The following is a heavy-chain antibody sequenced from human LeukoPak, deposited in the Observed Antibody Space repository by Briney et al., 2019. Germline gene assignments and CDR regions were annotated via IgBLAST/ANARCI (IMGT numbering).Heavy chain of an antibody. Sequence: SETLSLTCTVSGGSISSGDYYWSWIRQPPGKGLEWIGEINHSGSTNYNPSLKSRVTISVDTSKNQFSLKLSSVTAADTAVYYCARAGVCSSTSCYKAYYYYYYMDVWGKGTTVTVSS. V-gene: IGHV4-39*07. CDR2: INHSGST. CDR1: GGSISSGDYY. D-gene: IGHD2-2*02. J-gene: IGHJ6*03. CDR3: ARAGVCSSTSCYKAYYYYYYMDV.